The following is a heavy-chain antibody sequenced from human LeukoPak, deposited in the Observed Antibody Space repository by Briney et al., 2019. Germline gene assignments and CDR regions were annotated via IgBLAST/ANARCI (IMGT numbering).Heavy chain of an antibody. CDR2: IRYDGSNK. CDR3: AKDRPPYGSGKGDLDY. D-gene: IGHD3-10*01. Sequence: WGSLGLSCAASGFTFSSYGMHGVRQAPGKGLEWVAFIRYDGSNKYYADSVKGRFTISRDNSKNTLYLQMNSLRAEDTAVYYCAKDRPPYGSGKGDLDYWGQGTLVTVSS. CDR1: GFTFSSYG. J-gene: IGHJ4*02. V-gene: IGHV3-30*02.